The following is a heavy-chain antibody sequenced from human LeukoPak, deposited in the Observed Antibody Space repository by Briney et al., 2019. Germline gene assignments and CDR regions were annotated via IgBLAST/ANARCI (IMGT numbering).Heavy chain of an antibody. CDR3: ARHGVGYCSSGSCRFDAFDI. Sequence: GESLKISSKGAGYVFTSYLIGCVHPMPGEVLEWMSIIYPGDSDTRYSPSFQGQVTISADKSISTAYLQWSSLKASDTAMYYCARHGVGYCSSGSCRFDAFDIWGQGTMVTVSS. CDR2: IYPGDSDT. CDR1: GYVFTSYL. V-gene: IGHV5-51*07. J-gene: IGHJ3*02. D-gene: IGHD2-15*01.